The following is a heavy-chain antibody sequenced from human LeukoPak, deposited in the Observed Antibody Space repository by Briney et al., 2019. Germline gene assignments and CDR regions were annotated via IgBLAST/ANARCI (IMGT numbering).Heavy chain of an antibody. J-gene: IGHJ4*02. CDR2: ISYDGSNK. CDR3: AMLYTAMVGFDY. CDR1: GFTFSSYA. Sequence: QPGGSLRLSCAASGFTFSSYAMHWVRQAPGKGLEWVAVISYDGSNKYYADSVKGRFTISRDNSKNTLYLQMNSLRAEDTAVYYCAMLYTAMVGFDYWGQGTLVTVSS. V-gene: IGHV3-30*04. D-gene: IGHD5-18*01.